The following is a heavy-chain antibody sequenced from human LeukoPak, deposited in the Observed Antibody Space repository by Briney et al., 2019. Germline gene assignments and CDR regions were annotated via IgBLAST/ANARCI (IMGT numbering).Heavy chain of an antibody. CDR1: GFTFSSYG. CDR3: ARDPISNLRPLYYLDY. V-gene: IGHV3-33*01. Sequence: HPGGSLRLSCAASGFTFSSYGMHWVRQAPGKGLEWVAVIWYDGSNKYYADSVKGRFTISRDNSKNTLYLQMNSLRAEDTAVYYGARDPISNLRPLYYLDYWGQGTLVTVSS. J-gene: IGHJ4*02. CDR2: IWYDGSNK. D-gene: IGHD1-14*01.